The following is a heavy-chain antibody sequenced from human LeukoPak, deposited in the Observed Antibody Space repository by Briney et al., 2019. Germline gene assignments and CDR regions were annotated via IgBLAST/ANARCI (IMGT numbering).Heavy chain of an antibody. CDR1: GFTFSSYW. J-gene: IGHJ4*02. V-gene: IGHV3-7*01. D-gene: IGHD6-19*01. CDR2: IKQDGSEK. CDR3: ARGVSGWYSGYFDY. Sequence: PGGSLRLSCAASGFTFSSYWMSWVRQAPGKGLEWVANIKQDGSEKYYVDSVKGRFTISRDNAKNSLYLQMNSLRAEDTAVYYCARGVSGWYSGYFDYWGQGTLVTVSS.